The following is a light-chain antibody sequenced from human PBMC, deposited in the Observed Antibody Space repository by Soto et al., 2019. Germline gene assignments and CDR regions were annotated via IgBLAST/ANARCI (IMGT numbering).Light chain of an antibody. Sequence: EIVLTQAPAALSLSPGERATLSCGASQSVSSSYLAWYQQKPGLAPRLLLHDASSRATGIPDRFSVSGSGTDFTLTIRRLQPEDFAVYSLQQYGSSPYTFGQGNKLEIK. V-gene: IGKV3D-20*01. CDR2: DAS. CDR3: QQYGSSPYT. J-gene: IGKJ2*01. CDR1: QSVSSSY.